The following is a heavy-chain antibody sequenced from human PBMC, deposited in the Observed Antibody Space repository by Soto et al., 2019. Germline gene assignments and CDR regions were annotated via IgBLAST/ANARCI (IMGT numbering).Heavy chain of an antibody. D-gene: IGHD4-17*01. CDR3: SRGDYGDYTGLDY. Sequence: QVQLQESGPGLVKPSQTLSLTCTVSGGSISSGGYYWSWIRQHPGKGLEGIGYIYYSGSTYYNPSLKSRFTISVDTSKNQFSLKLSSVTAADTAVYYCSRGDYGDYTGLDYWCQGTLVTVFS. V-gene: IGHV4-31*03. CDR2: IYYSGST. J-gene: IGHJ4*02. CDR1: GGSISSGGYY.